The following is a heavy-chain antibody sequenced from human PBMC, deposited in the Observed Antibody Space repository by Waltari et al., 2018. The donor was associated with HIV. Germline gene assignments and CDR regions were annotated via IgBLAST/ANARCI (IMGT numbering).Heavy chain of an antibody. CDR1: GAFINSTDYF. D-gene: IGHD1-1*01. Sequence: QVQLQESGPGLVRPSETLSLTCTVSGAFINSTDYFWVWIRQSPGQGLEWLGTISYRGSAYFTSSLKSRFTTSVDTAKSHFSLKLDSVTAADTAVYYCATLVPSQVDSTSWKSHGLLWGQGILVTVSS. V-gene: IGHV4-39*02. CDR2: ISYRGSA. J-gene: IGHJ4*02. CDR3: ATLVPSQVDSTSWKSHGLL.